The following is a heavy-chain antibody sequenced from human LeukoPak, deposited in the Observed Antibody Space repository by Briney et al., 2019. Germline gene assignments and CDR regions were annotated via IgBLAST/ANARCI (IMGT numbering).Heavy chain of an antibody. V-gene: IGHV3-23*01. D-gene: IGHD6-19*01. J-gene: IGHJ4*02. Sequence: GGSLRLSCAASGFTSSSCAMSWVRQAPGKGLEWVSAISGSGGSTYYADSMKGRFTISRDNSKNTLYLQMNSLRAEDTAVYYCAKEVYSSGWYYFDYWGQGTLVTVSS. CDR3: AKEVYSSGWYYFDY. CDR2: ISGSGGST. CDR1: GFTSSSCA.